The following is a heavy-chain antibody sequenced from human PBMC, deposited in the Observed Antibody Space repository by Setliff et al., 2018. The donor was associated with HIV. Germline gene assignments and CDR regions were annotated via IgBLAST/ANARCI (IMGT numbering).Heavy chain of an antibody. CDR3: VRVSEFIMSPSFYYYGMDV. D-gene: IGHD3-10*01. CDR2: IDYTGNT. J-gene: IGHJ6*02. CDR1: GGAFTGRY. Sequence: SETLSLTCAVYGGAFTGRYWGWVRQPPGKGLEWIGEIDYTGNTNHNPSLKSRVSTSVDMSQEQFTLKLKSVTAADTAVYYCVRVSEFIMSPSFYYYGMDVWGQGTTVTVSS. V-gene: IGHV4-34*01.